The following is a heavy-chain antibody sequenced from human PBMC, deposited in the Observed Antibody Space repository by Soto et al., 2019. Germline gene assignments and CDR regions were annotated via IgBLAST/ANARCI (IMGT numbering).Heavy chain of an antibody. CDR3: ARPGDYDLAYFQH. CDR1: GCTFTGYY. Sequence: ASVKVSCKASGCTFTGYYMHWVRQAPGQGLEWMGWINPNSGGTNYAQKFQGWVTMTRDTSISTAYMELSRLRSDDTAVYYCARPGDYDLAYFQHWGQGTLVTSPQ. V-gene: IGHV1-2*04. J-gene: IGHJ1*01. D-gene: IGHD4-17*01. CDR2: INPNSGGT.